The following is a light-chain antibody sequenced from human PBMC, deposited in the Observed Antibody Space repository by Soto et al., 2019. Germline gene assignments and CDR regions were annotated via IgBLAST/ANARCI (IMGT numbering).Light chain of an antibody. CDR1: NIGSKS. Sequence: SYELTQPPSVSVAPGQTARITCGGNNIGSKSVHWYQQKPGQAPVLVVYDDSDRPSGIPERFSGSNSGNTATLTISRVAAGDEADYYCQVWDRSSDHLYVFGTGTKVTVL. CDR3: QVWDRSSDHLYV. CDR2: DDS. V-gene: IGLV3-21*02. J-gene: IGLJ1*01.